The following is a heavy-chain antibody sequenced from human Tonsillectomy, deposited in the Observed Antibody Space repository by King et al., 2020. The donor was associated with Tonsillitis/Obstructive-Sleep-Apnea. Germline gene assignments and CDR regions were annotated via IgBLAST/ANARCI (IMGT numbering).Heavy chain of an antibody. D-gene: IGHD3-22*01. CDR1: GGSISSYY. J-gene: IGHJ4*02. V-gene: IGHV4-59*08. CDR3: ARTEPHSRGYYGGFDY. CDR2: IFYSGST. Sequence: QLQESGPGLVKPSETLSLTCTVSGGSISSYYWSWVRQPPGKGLEWIGYIFYSGSTNYNPSLKSRVTISVDTSKNQFSLKLNSVTAADTAVYYCARTEPHSRGYYGGFDYWGQGTLVTVSS.